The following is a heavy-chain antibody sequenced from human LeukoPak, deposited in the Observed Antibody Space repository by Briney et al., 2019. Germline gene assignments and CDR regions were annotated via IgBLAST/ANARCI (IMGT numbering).Heavy chain of an antibody. D-gene: IGHD1-26*01. V-gene: IGHV3-48*02. Sequence: GGSLRLSCAASGFSFSSYSMNWVRQAPGKGLEWVSYISSSGTTTFCADSGKGRFTISRDNAKNSLYLQMNSLRDEATAVYYCARDLIVGATTGDYWGQGTLVTVSS. CDR1: GFSFSSYS. J-gene: IGHJ4*02. CDR3: ARDLIVGATTGDY. CDR2: ISSSGTTT.